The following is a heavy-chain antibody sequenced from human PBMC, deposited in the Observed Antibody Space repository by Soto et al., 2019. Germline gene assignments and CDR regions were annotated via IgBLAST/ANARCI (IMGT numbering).Heavy chain of an antibody. CDR2: ISAYNGNT. J-gene: IGHJ4*02. Sequence: QVQLVQSGAEVKKPGASVKVSCKASGYTFTSYGISWVRQAPGQGLEWMGWISAYNGNTNYAQKRQGRVTMTPDTSTSTAYMELRSLRSDDTAVYYCARDPHEWAAAGTGLYWGQGTLVTVSS. V-gene: IGHV1-18*01. CDR1: GYTFTSYG. CDR3: ARDPHEWAAAGTGLY. D-gene: IGHD6-13*01.